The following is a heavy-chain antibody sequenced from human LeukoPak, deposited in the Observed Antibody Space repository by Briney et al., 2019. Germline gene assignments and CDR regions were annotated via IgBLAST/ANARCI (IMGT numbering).Heavy chain of an antibody. CDR1: GFTFSSYA. CDR2: IIGSGDST. D-gene: IGHD4-17*01. Sequence: PGGSLRLSCAASGFTFSSYAMSWVRQAPGKGLEWVSAIIGSGDSTYYADSVKGRFTISRDNSKNTLFLQMNSLRAEDTAVYYCAKSLRVSTYYAMDVWGQGTTVTVSS. J-gene: IGHJ6*02. V-gene: IGHV3-23*01. CDR3: AKSLRVSTYYAMDV.